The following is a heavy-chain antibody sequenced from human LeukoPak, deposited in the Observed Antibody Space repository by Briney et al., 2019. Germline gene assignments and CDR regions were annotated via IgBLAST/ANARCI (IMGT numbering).Heavy chain of an antibody. Sequence: PSETLSLTCNVSGDSISSGYYWGWTRQPPGKGLEWIGSVHHSGATYYSPSLKSRVTISLDTSKNQFSLKLSSVTAADTAVYYCARDSVARRDGYNKFDYWGQGTLVTVSS. V-gene: IGHV4-38-2*02. D-gene: IGHD5-24*01. J-gene: IGHJ4*02. CDR3: ARDSVARRDGYNKFDY. CDR1: GDSISSGYY. CDR2: VHHSGAT.